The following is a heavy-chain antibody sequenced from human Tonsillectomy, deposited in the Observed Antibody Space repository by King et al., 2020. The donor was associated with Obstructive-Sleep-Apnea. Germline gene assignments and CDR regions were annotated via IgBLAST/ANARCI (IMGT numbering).Heavy chain of an antibody. Sequence: VQLVESGGGVVQPGRSLRLSCAASGFTFSSYGMHWVRQAPGKGLEWVAVISYDGSNKYYADSLKGRFTISRDNSKNTLYLQMNSLRAEDTAVYYCAKDPGYYYYGMDVWGQGTTVTVSS. J-gene: IGHJ6*02. V-gene: IGHV3-30*18. CDR2: ISYDGSNK. CDR1: GFTFSSYG. CDR3: AKDPGYYYYGMDV.